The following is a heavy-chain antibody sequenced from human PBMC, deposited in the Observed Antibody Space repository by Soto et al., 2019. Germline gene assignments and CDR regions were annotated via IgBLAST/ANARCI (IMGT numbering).Heavy chain of an antibody. CDR3: AQDSPGGSYWFY. Sequence: EVQLLESGGCLVQPGGSLRLSCAASGFTFSSYAMSWVRQAPGKGLGWVSAISGRGGSTYYADSVKGRFTISRDNSKNTLYLQMNSLRAEDTAVYYCAQDSPGGSYWFYWGQGTLVTVSS. CDR2: ISGRGGST. CDR1: GFTFSSYA. V-gene: IGHV3-23*01. J-gene: IGHJ4*02. D-gene: IGHD1-26*01.